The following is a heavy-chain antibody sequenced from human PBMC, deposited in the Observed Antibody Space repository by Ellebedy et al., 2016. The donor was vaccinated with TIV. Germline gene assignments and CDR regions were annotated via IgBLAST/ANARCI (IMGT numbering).Heavy chain of an antibody. CDR1: GFIFNNYN. CDR2: AHNDETYK. Sequence: GESLKISCAASGFIFNNYNLHWVRQAPGKGLEWVAIAHNDETYKFYADSVKGRFTVSRDNSGNPAYLHMSSLRVEDTAVYYCAKDLGFAMDVWGQGTTVTVSS. J-gene: IGHJ6*02. D-gene: IGHD7-27*01. CDR3: AKDLGFAMDV. V-gene: IGHV3-30*02.